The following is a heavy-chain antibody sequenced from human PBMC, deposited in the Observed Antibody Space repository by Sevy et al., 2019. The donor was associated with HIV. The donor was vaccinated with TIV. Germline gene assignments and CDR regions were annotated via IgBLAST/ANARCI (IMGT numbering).Heavy chain of an antibody. CDR1: GFTFSDHY. J-gene: IGHJ4*02. CDR2: TRNKPDGYTT. V-gene: IGHV3-72*01. CDR3: ATHAGIAAAGRVFDY. Sequence: GGSLRLSCVASGFTFSDHYMEWVRQAPGKGLEWVGRTRNKPDGYTTEYAASVKGRFTISRNESNNSLYVQMNSLKAEDTAVYYCATHAGIAAAGRVFDYWGQGTLVTFSS. D-gene: IGHD6-13*01.